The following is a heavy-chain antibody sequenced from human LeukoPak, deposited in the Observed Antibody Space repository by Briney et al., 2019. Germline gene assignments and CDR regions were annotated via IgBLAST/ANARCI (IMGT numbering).Heavy chain of an antibody. CDR1: GFTFSSYG. V-gene: IGHV3-30*18. CDR2: ISYDGSNK. D-gene: IGHD3/OR15-3a*01. CDR3: AKENAEDFVDY. J-gene: IGHJ4*02. Sequence: PGGSLRLSCAASGFTFSSYGMHWVRQAPGKGLEWVAVISYDGSNKYYADSVKGRFTISRDNSKNTLYLQMNSLRAEDTAVYYCAKENAEDFVDYWGQGTLVTVSS.